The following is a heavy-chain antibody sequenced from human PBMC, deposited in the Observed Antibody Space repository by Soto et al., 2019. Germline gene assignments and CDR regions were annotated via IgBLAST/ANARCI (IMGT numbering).Heavy chain of an antibody. CDR3: TTSNLGVDF. Sequence: RGGSLRRFCAASGLIFSDVWMTWVRQAPGKGLEWVGRIKTKPDDGTIDYAAPVRGRFTISRDDSKNTLYLQMTSLTPDDTGVYYCTTSNLGVDFWGPGTLVTVSS. D-gene: IGHD1-1*01. J-gene: IGHJ4*02. CDR1: GLIFSDVW. CDR2: IKTKPDDGTI. V-gene: IGHV3-15*01.